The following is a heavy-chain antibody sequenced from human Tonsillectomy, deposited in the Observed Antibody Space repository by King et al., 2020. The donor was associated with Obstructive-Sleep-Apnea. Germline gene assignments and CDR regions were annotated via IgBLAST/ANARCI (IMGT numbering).Heavy chain of an antibody. D-gene: IGHD2-21*02. V-gene: IGHV5-51*01. J-gene: IGHJ3*01. CDR3: ATPQFAYCGGDCYSGAFDL. Sequence: QLVQSGAEVKKPGESLKISCKGSGYSFTSYWIGWVRQMPGKGLEWMGIIYPGDSDTRYSPSFQGQVTISADKSISTAYLQWSSLKASDTAMYYRATPQFAYCGGDCYSGAFDLWGQGTMVTVSS. CDR2: IYPGDSDT. CDR1: GYSFTSYW.